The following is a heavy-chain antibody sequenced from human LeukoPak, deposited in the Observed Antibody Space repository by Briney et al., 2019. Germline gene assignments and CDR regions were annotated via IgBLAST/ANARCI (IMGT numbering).Heavy chain of an antibody. CDR2: IWGNGYTT. Sequence: GGSLRLSCTGSGFTFSRYSINWVRQAPGKGLEWVSVIWGNGYTTYYADSVKGRFTISRDNSKNTVYLQMDSLRAEDTAIYYCAKDREPGDGYDIDSWGQGTLVTVSS. J-gene: IGHJ4*02. CDR1: GFTFSRYS. D-gene: IGHD5-12*01. V-gene: IGHV3-23*01. CDR3: AKDREPGDGYDIDS.